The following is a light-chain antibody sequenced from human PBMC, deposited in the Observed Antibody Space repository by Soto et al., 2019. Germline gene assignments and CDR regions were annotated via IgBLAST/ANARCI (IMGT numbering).Light chain of an antibody. V-gene: IGLV2-23*01. CDR2: EGN. Sequence: QSALTQPASVSGSPGQSITISCTGTSSDVATYNLVSWYQQHPGKAPILIIYEGNKRPSGDSNRFSGSKSGNTASLTISGLQPEDEADYYCCSYAGISTWVFGGGTKLTVL. CDR3: CSYAGISTWV. J-gene: IGLJ3*02. CDR1: SSDVATYNL.